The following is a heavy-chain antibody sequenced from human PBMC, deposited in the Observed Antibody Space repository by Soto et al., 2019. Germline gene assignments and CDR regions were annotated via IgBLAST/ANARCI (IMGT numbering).Heavy chain of an antibody. D-gene: IGHD2-15*01. J-gene: IGHJ1*01. V-gene: IGHV1-46*01. CDR2: VNPSGGST. CDR1: GYLFTAYS. Sequence: ASVKVSCKASGYLFTAYSMHWVRLAPGQGLEWMGVVNPSGGSTKYAQNFQGRVTMTRATSTTTIYMELSSLRSDDKAIYYCGREENLRGGTCYSEYFHRWGQGTLVTVSS. CDR3: GREENLRGGTCYSEYFHR.